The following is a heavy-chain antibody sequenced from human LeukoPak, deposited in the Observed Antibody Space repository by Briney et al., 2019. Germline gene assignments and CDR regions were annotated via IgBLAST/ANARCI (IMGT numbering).Heavy chain of an antibody. D-gene: IGHD6-6*01. J-gene: IGHJ4*02. CDR1: GGSISSSSYY. CDR3: ARADSSSSNYLDY. CDR2: IYYSGST. Sequence: PSETLSLTCTVSGGSISSSSYYWGWIRQPPGKGLEWIGSIYYSGSTYYNPSLKSRVTISVDTSKNQFSLKLSSVTAADTAVYYCARADSSSSNYLDYWGQGTLVTVSS. V-gene: IGHV4-39*07.